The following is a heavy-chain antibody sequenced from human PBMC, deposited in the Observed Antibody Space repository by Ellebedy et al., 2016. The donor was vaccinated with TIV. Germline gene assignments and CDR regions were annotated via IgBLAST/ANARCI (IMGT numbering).Heavy chain of an antibody. V-gene: IGHV3-30*03. CDR2: ISYDGSNE. J-gene: IGHJ4*02. CDR1: RFTFSSYC. CDR3: ARGMTNHYFDY. Sequence: PGGSLTLSCAASRFTFSSYCMHCVRQAPGKGLEWVAIISYDGSNEVYEDSVTGRLTISRDHSKNTLSLQLNSLRADETAVYYCARGMTNHYFDYWGQGTLVTVSS. D-gene: IGHD4-11*01.